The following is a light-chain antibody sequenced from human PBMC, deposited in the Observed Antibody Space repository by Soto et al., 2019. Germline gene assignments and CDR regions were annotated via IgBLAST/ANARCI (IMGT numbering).Light chain of an antibody. CDR3: MQALQSLT. J-gene: IGKJ5*01. CDR2: FGS. Sequence: EIVMTHSPLNLPVTPGEPASISFRSSQSLLYNNTYNYLDWYVQKPGQSPQLLIYFGSNRAPGVPDRFSGSGSGTDFTLKINRVEAEDVGTYYCMQALQSLTFGQGTRMEIK. V-gene: IGKV2-28*01. CDR1: QSLLYNNTYNY.